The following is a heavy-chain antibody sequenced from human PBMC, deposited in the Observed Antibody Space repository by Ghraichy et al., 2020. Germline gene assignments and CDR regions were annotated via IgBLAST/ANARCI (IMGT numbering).Heavy chain of an antibody. CDR1: GFTFSSYS. J-gene: IGHJ4*02. V-gene: IGHV3-48*02. CDR2: ISSSSSTK. Sequence: GSLRLSCAASGFTFSSYSMNWVRQAPGKGLEWVSYISSSSSTKYYADSVKGRFTISRDNAKNSLYLQMNSLRDEDTAVYYCARVFKLGETTDYWGQGTLVTVSS. D-gene: IGHD7-27*01. CDR3: ARVFKLGETTDY.